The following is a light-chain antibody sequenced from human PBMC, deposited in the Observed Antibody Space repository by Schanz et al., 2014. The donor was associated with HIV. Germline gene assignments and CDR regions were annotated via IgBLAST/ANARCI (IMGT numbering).Light chain of an antibody. J-gene: IGLJ3*02. CDR1: SSDVGTYNS. CDR2: GVA. V-gene: IGLV2-14*03. CDR3: SSYTSFGTLV. Sequence: QSALTQPASVSGSPGQSITISCTGSSSDVGTYNSVSWYHQHPGKAPKLIIYGVANRPPGVSHRFSGSKSGNTASLTISGLQADDEAHYYCSSYTSFGTLVFGGGTQLTVL.